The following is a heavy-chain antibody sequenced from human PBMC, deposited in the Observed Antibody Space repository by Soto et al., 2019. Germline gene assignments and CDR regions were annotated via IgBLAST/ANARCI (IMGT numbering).Heavy chain of an antibody. CDR1: GFSLTNTGVT. D-gene: IGHD3-9*01. J-gene: IGHJ5*01. V-gene: IGHV2-5*01. CDR3: AHSHFEILTGAFDS. Sequence: SGPTLVNPTQTLTLTCTFAGFSLTNTGVTVGWIRQPPGKALEWLALMYWHDDKRYTPSLRNRLTIAKDTSKNRVVLTLANVGPVDTATYFSAHSHFEILTGAFDSWGRGTLVTVSS. CDR2: MYWHDDK.